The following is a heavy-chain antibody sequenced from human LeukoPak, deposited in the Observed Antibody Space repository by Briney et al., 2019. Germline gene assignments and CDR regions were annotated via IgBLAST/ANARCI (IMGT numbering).Heavy chain of an antibody. J-gene: IGHJ4*02. CDR2: INPSGGST. D-gene: IGHD3-16*02. CDR1: GYTFTSYY. V-gene: IGHV1-46*01. CDR3: ARMGYYDYVWGSYRYHYFDY. Sequence: GASVKVSCKASGYTFTSYYMHWVRQAPGQGLEWKGIINPSGGSTSYAQKFQGRVTMTRDTSTSTVYMELSSLRSEDTAVYYCARMGYYDYVWGSYRYHYFDYWGQGTLVTVSS.